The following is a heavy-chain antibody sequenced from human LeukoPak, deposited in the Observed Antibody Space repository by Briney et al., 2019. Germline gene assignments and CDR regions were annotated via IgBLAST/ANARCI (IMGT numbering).Heavy chain of an antibody. Sequence: GASVKVSCKASGGTFSSYAITWVRQAPGQGLDWMGGIIPIFGTTNYAQKFQGRVTITTDESTSTAYMELSSLRSEDTAVYYCATGIQLSPAASFYFDYWGQGTLVTVSP. CDR1: GGTFSSYA. J-gene: IGHJ4*02. V-gene: IGHV1-69*05. D-gene: IGHD5-18*01. CDR3: ATGIQLSPAASFYFDY. CDR2: IIPIFGTT.